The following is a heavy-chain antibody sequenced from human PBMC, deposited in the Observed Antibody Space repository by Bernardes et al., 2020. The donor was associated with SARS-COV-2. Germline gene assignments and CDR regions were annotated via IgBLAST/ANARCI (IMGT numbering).Heavy chain of an antibody. CDR3: AALFHPMTNIYYYMDV. CDR1: GITFTSSA. Sequence: SWKDSCKASGITFTSSAVQWVRQARGQRLEWIGWIVVGSGTTKYAQKFQERVTITRDMSTSTAYMELSSLRSEDTAVYYCAALFHPMTNIYYYMDVWGKGTTVTVSS. J-gene: IGHJ6*03. D-gene: IGHD2-8*01. V-gene: IGHV1-58*01. CDR2: IVVGSGTT.